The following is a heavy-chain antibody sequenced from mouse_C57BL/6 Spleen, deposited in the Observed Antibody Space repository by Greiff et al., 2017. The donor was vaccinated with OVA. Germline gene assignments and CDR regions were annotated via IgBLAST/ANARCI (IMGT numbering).Heavy chain of an antibody. CDR2: IYPGDGDT. CDR1: GYAFSSSW. J-gene: IGHJ2*01. V-gene: IGHV1-82*01. Sequence: QVQLQQSGPELVKPGASVKISCKASGYAFSSSWMNWVKQRPGKGLEWIGRIYPGDGDTNYNGKFKGKATLTADKSSSTAYMQLSSLTSEDSAVYFCAREFTTVVASYFDYWGQGTTLTVSS. CDR3: AREFTTVVASYFDY. D-gene: IGHD1-1*01.